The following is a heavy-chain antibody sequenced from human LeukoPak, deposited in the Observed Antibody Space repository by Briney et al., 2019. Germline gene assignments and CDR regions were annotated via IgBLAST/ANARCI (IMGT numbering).Heavy chain of an antibody. CDR3: ASSYGDYNY. D-gene: IGHD4-17*01. Sequence: NPSETLSLTCTVSGYSISSGYYWGWIRQPPGKGLEWIGSIYHSGSTYYNPSLKSRVTISVDTSKNQFSLKLSSVTAADTAVYYCASSYGDYNYWGQGTLVTVSS. J-gene: IGHJ4*02. CDR1: GYSISSGYY. CDR2: IYHSGST. V-gene: IGHV4-38-2*02.